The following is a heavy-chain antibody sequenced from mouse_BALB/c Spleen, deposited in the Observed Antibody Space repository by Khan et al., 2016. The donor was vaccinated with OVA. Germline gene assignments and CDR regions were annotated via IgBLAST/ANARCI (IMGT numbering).Heavy chain of an antibody. CDR2: ISYSGST. J-gene: IGHJ2*01. Sequence: VQLKQSGPGLVKPSQSLSLTCTVTGYSITSGYGWNWIRQFPGNKLEWMGYISYSGSTNYNPSLKSRISITRDTSKNQFFLQLNSVTTEDTATYYCARKARRKYWGKGTTRTGSS. V-gene: IGHV3-2*02. CDR1: GYSITSGYG. CDR3: ARKARRKY. D-gene: IGHD3-2*02.